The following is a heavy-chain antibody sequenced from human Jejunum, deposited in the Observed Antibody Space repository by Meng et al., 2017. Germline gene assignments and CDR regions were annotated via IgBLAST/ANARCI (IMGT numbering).Heavy chain of an antibody. V-gene: IGHV3-7*01. CDR2: IKKDGSEK. CDR1: GFTFSSFW. CDR3: AREGSGSSGWYASY. Sequence: GESLKISCAASGFTFSSFWMSWVRQAPGKGLEWVAIIKKDGSEKYYVDSVKGRFTISRDNAKNSLYLQMNILRVEDMAVYYCAREGSGSSGWYASYWGQGTLVTVSS. J-gene: IGHJ4*02. D-gene: IGHD6-19*01.